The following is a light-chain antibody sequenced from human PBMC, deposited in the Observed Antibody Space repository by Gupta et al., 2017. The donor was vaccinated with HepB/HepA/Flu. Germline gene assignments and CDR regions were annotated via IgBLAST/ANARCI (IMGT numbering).Light chain of an antibody. J-gene: IGKJ1*01. CDR3: QQVGSSPWT. CDR1: QSVSSSS. CDR2: GAS. V-gene: IGKV3-20*01. Sequence: EIVLTQSPGTLSLFPGERATLSCRASQSVSSSSLAWSQQKPGQAPRLLIYGASSRATGIPDRFSGSGSGTDFTLTISRLEPEDFAVYYCQQVGSSPWTFGQGTKVEIK.